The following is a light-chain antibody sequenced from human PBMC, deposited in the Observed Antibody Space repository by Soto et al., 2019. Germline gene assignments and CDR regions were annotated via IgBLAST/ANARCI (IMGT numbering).Light chain of an antibody. CDR3: QQYNHWYS. CDR2: KAS. CDR1: QSISWW. V-gene: IGKV1-5*03. Sequence: DIQMTQSPSTLSASVGDTVTITCRASQSISWWLAWYQLKPGKAPKLLIYKASSLQSGVPSRFSGSGSGTEFTLTINSLQPDDFATYYCQQYNHWYSFGQGTKLEIK. J-gene: IGKJ2*03.